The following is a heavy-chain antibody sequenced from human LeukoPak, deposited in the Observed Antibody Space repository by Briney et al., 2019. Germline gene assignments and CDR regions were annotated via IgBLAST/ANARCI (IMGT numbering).Heavy chain of an antibody. Sequence: SQTLSLTCAISGDSVSSNSAAWNWIRQSPSRGLEWLGRTYYRSKWYNDYAVSVKSQITINPDTSKNQFSLQLNSVTPEDTAVYYCAREKATMVRGVMQFDPWGQGTLVTVSS. CDR2: TYYRSKWYN. V-gene: IGHV6-1*01. CDR3: AREKATMVRGVMQFDP. CDR1: GDSVSSNSAA. D-gene: IGHD3-10*01. J-gene: IGHJ5*02.